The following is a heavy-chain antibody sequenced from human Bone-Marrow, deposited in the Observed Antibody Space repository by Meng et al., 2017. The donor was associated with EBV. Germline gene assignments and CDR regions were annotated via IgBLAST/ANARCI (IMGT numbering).Heavy chain of an antibody. CDR3: AKDCFGARDY. Sequence: EEWGGGLVQPGGSLRLSCVGSGISAYLMDWVRQVTGKGLVWVSRINEDGSVINYADSVKGRFNISRDNAKNTVSLQMNSLRAEDTAVYYCAKDCFGARDYWGQGTLVTVSS. J-gene: IGHJ4*02. V-gene: IGHV3-74*01. CDR2: INEDGSVI. D-gene: IGHD1-26*01. CDR1: GISAYL.